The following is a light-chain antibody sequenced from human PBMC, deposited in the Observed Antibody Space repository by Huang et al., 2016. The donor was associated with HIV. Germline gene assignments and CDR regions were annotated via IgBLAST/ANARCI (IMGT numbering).Light chain of an antibody. CDR2: WAS. Sequence: DIVMTQSPDSLAVSLGERATINCKSSQSILYSSTDKSYLAWYHQKPGQPPKLLIYWASTRESGVPDRFSGSGSGTDFTLTISSLQAEDVAVYYCQQYYSSPFTSGPGTKVDIK. V-gene: IGKV4-1*01. CDR1: QSILYSSTDKSY. J-gene: IGKJ3*01. CDR3: QQYYSSPFT.